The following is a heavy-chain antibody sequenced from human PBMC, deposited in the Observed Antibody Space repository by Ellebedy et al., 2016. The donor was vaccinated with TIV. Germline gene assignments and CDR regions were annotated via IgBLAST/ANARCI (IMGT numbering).Heavy chain of an antibody. J-gene: IGHJ2*01. CDR2: ISPYSGNT. Sequence: ASVKVSCKASGYNFLNYGVSWVRQALGQGLEFLGWISPYSGNTKYPQRLQGRVTMTTEISTTTAYMEMRSLRSDDTAVYYCARDSRSDWGNFDLWGRGTLVTVSS. D-gene: IGHD6-19*01. V-gene: IGHV1-18*01. CDR3: ARDSRSDWGNFDL. CDR1: GYNFLNYG.